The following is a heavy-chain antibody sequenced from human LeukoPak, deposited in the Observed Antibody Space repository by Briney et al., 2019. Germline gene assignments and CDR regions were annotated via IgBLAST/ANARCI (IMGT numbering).Heavy chain of an antibody. D-gene: IGHD4-17*01. CDR3: ARDRAPKTVTSEVDAFDI. CDR1: EYTFTSYA. Sequence: ASVKVSCKASEYTFTSYAIHWVRQAPGQRLEWMGWINAGNGDTKYSQEFQGRLTITRDTSATTAYMELSSLTSEDIAVYYCARDRAPKTVTSEVDAFDIWGQGTMVTVSS. V-gene: IGHV1-3*03. CDR2: INAGNGDT. J-gene: IGHJ3*02.